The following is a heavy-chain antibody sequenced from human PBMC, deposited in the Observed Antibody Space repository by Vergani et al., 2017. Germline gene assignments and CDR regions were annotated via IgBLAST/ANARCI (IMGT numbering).Heavy chain of an antibody. CDR2: INPSGGST. Sequence: QVQLVQSGAEVKKPGASVKVSCKASGYTFTSYYMHWVRQAPGQGLEWMGIINPSGGSTRYAQKVQGRVTMSRDTSTSTVYMQLSSLRSEDTAVYYCARRGSLPWLDYWGQGTLVTVSS. CDR3: ARRGSLPWLDY. V-gene: IGHV1-46*01. D-gene: IGHD4-17*01. CDR1: GYTFTSYY. J-gene: IGHJ4*02.